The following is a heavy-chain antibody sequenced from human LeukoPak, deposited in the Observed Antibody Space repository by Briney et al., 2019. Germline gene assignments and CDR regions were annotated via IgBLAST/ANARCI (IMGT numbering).Heavy chain of an antibody. D-gene: IGHD4-17*01. CDR3: ARGPPGDYVSSHYYGMDV. J-gene: IGHJ6*02. V-gene: IGHV3-30*04. CDR1: GFSFSSYA. Sequence: GRSLRLSCAASGFSFSSYAMHWVRQAPGKGLEWVAVISYDGSNKYYADSVKGRFTISRDNSKNTLYLQMNSLRAEDTAVYYCARGPPGDYVSSHYYGMDVWGQGTTVTVSS. CDR2: ISYDGSNK.